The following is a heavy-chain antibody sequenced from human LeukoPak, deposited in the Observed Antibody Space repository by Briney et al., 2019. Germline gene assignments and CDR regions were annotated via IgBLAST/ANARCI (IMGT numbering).Heavy chain of an antibody. CDR3: AKGSGPFDY. J-gene: IGHJ4*02. D-gene: IGHD3-3*01. V-gene: IGHV3-74*01. CDR2: INFDGSTT. Sequence: GGSLRLSCAASGFTFSSYWMHWGRQAPGKGLVWVSRINFDGSTTNYADSVKGRFTISRDNSKNTLYLQMNSLRAEDTAVYYCAKGSGPFDYWGQGTLVTVSS. CDR1: GFTFSSYW.